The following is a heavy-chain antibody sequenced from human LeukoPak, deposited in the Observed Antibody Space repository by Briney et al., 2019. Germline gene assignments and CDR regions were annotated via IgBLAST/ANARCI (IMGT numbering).Heavy chain of an antibody. J-gene: IGHJ6*03. CDR1: GGSISSSGYY. V-gene: IGHV4-39*01. Sequence: KASETLSLTCTVSGGSISSSGYYWGWIRQPPGKGLEWIGSMDYSGSTYYNPSLKSRVTISVDTSKNQFSLKLTSVTAADTAVYYCARHSKDGRHQLPTMYYYFYYMDVWGKGTTVTISS. CDR2: MDYSGST. CDR3: ARHSKDGRHQLPTMYYYFYYMDV. D-gene: IGHD2-2*01.